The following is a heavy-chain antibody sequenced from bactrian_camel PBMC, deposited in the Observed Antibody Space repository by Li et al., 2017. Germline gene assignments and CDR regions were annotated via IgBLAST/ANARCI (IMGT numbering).Heavy chain of an antibody. D-gene: IGHD2*01. Sequence: VQLVESGGSLVQPGESLRLSCAASGFTFSGYDMSWVRQAPGRGLEWVAVINSGGSSTFYADAVKGRFTVSRDNAKNTVYLQMNSLKPEDTAMYPCKTGGGTRCANTYWGQGTQVTVS. CDR3: KTGGGTRCANTY. V-gene: IGHV3S40*01. J-gene: IGHJ4*01. CDR1: GFTFSGYD. CDR2: INSGGSST.